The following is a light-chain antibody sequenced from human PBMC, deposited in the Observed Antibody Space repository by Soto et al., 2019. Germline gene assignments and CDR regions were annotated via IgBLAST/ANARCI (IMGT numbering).Light chain of an antibody. V-gene: IGLV2-14*03. Sequence: QSALTQPASVSGSPGQSITISCIGTSSDVGAYNYVSWYQQHPGKAPKLMIYDVTNRPSGVSNRFSGSKSGNAASLTISELQAEDEADYFCTSYISSSTSYVFGNGTKVTVL. CDR3: TSYISSSTSYV. CDR1: SSDVGAYNY. CDR2: DVT. J-gene: IGLJ1*01.